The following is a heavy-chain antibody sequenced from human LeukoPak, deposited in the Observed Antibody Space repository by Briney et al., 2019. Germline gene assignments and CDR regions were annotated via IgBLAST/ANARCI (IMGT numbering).Heavy chain of an antibody. CDR3: ARDPTLGYCTNGVCSGAFDI. D-gene: IGHD2-8*01. V-gene: IGHV4-4*07. CDR1: GGSISSYY. Sequence: SETLSLICTVSGGSISSYYWSWLRQPAGEGLEWIGRNYTSGSTNYNPSLKSRVTMSVDTSKNQFSLKLSSVTAADTAVYYCARDPTLGYCTNGVCSGAFDIWGQGTMVTVSS. J-gene: IGHJ3*02. CDR2: NYTSGST.